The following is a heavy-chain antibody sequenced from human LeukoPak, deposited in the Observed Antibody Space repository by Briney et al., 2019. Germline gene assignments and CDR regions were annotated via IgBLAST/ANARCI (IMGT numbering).Heavy chain of an antibody. Sequence: ASVKVSCRVSGYTLTELSMHWVRQAPGKGLEWMGGSDSEDGETIYAQRFQGRVTMTEDTSTDTAYMDLSSLRSEDTAVYYCATDGYSISWSLWGQGTLVTVSS. CDR1: GYTLTELS. CDR3: ATDGYSISWSL. D-gene: IGHD6-13*01. V-gene: IGHV1-24*01. CDR2: SDSEDGET. J-gene: IGHJ4*02.